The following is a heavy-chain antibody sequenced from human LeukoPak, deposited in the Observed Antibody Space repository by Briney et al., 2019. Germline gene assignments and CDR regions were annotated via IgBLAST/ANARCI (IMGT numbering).Heavy chain of an antibody. CDR1: GFTFSDYY. Sequence: PGGSLRLSCAASGFTFSDYYMSWIRQAPGKGLEWVSYISSSSSYTNYADSVKGRFTISRDNAKNSLYLQMNSLRAEDTAVYYCTRDRQGPRLYEMDIWGQGTTVTVSS. J-gene: IGHJ6*02. CDR2: ISSSSSYT. V-gene: IGHV3-11*06. D-gene: IGHD2-8*01. CDR3: TRDRQGPRLYEMDI.